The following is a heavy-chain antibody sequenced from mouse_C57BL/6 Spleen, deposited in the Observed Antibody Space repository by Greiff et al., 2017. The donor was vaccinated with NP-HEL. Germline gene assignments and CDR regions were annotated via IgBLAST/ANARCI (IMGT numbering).Heavy chain of an antibody. Sequence: EVKLVESGGGLVKPGGSLKLSCAASGFTFSSYAMSWVRQTPEKRLEWVATISDGGSYTYYPDNVKGRFTISRDNAKNNLYLQMSQLKSEDKAMYYCAREAELGRSYFDYWGQGTTLTVSS. V-gene: IGHV5-4*01. J-gene: IGHJ2*01. D-gene: IGHD4-1*01. CDR3: AREAELGRSYFDY. CDR2: ISDGGSYT. CDR1: GFTFSSYA.